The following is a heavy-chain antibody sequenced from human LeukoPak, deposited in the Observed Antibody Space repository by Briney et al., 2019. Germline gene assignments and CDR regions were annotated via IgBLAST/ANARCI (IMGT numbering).Heavy chain of an antibody. CDR3: ARDIAAAGSLGAFDI. D-gene: IGHD6-13*01. CDR1: GYTFTSYG. J-gene: IGHJ3*02. Sequence: ASVKVSCKASGYTFTSYGISWVRQAPEQGLEWMGWISAYNGNINYAQKLQGRVTMTTDTSTSTAYMELRSLRSDDTAVYYCARDIAAAGSLGAFDIWGQGTMVTVSS. CDR2: ISAYNGNI. V-gene: IGHV1-18*01.